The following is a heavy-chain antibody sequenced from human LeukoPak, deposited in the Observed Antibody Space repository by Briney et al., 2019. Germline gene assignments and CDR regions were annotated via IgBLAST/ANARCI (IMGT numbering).Heavy chain of an antibody. CDR2: IYPDDSDT. CDR3: ARLDYGGSEIVDY. D-gene: IGHD4-23*01. V-gene: IGHV5-51*01. J-gene: IGHJ4*02. CDR1: GYRFSDYW. Sequence: GESLKISCKGTGYRFSDYWIGWVRQMPGKGLEWMGVIYPDDSDTRYSPSFQGQVTISADKSINTAYLQWSSLKTSDTAMFYCARLDYGGSEIVDYWGQGTLVTVYS.